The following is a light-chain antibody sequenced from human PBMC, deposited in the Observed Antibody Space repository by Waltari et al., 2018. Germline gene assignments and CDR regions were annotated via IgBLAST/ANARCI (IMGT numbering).Light chain of an antibody. CDR2: KAS. V-gene: IGKV1-5*03. CDR3: QLYESYSYT. Sequence: DIEMTHSPSTLSASVGDSVTITCRASQRISHWLAWYQQRPGKAPMLLLYKASSLESGVPSRFSGSGSGTEFTLNITSLQPDDFATYGCQLYESYSYTFGQGTKLEIK. J-gene: IGKJ2*01. CDR1: QRISHW.